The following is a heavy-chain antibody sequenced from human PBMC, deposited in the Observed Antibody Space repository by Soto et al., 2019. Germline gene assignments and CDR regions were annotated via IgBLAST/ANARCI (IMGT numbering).Heavy chain of an antibody. CDR3: VHLLTGGRFDS. V-gene: IGHV2-5*02. CDR1: GFSLSSSGVG. J-gene: IGHJ4*02. D-gene: IGHD3-16*01. CDR2: IYWDDDK. Sequence: QITLKESGPSLVKPTETLTLTCTFSGFSLSSSGVGVAWIRQPPGKPLEWLALIYWDDDKYTSPSLKSRLTITKEPSKNQVVLLMTHMDPVDTATYFCVHLLTGGRFDSWGQGTLVTVSS.